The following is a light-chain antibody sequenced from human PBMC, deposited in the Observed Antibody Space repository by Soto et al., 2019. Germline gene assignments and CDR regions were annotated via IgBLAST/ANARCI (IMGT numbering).Light chain of an antibody. J-gene: IGKJ4*01. CDR3: QQLNSYPLT. V-gene: IGKV1-5*01. Sequence: DIQMTQSPSTLPASVGDRVTITCLASQSISNYLAWYQQKPGKAPQLLIYDASTLESGVPSRFSGSGSGTDFTLTISSLQPEDFATYYCQQLNSYPLTFGGGTKVDI. CDR2: DAS. CDR1: QSISNY.